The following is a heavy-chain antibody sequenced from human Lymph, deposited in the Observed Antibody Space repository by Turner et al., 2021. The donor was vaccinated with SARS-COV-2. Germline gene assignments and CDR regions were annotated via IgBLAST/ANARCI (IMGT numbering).Heavy chain of an antibody. CDR2: IYPGDSDT. J-gene: IGHJ4*02. CDR1: GYSFTTYW. Sequence: EVQLVPSGAELKKPGASPRISCGPSGYSFTTYWIGWVRQMPGKGLEWMGIIYPGDSDTRYSPSFQGQVTISADKSISTAYLQWSSLKASDTAMYYCARREWGGSLGHIDYWGQGTLVTVSS. V-gene: IGHV5-51*01. D-gene: IGHD3-3*01. CDR3: ARREWGGSLGHIDY.